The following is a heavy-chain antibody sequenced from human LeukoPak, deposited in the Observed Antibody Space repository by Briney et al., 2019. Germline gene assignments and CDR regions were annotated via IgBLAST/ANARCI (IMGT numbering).Heavy chain of an antibody. J-gene: IGHJ6*02. CDR1: GFTFADYA. V-gene: IGHV3-43*02. CDR2: NSGDGGST. CDR3: AKDIPWGMVRGVLDYYGMDV. D-gene: IGHD3-10*01. Sequence: PGGSLRLSCAPSGFTFADYAMHWVRQAPGKGLESGSLNSGDGGSTYYADSAKGRFTISRDNSKNSLYLQMNGLRTEDSALYYCAKDIPWGMVRGVLDYYGMDVWGQGTTVTVSS.